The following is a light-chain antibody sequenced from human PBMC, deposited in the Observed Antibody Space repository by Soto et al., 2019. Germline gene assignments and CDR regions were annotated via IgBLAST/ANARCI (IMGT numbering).Light chain of an antibody. CDR3: QQRSNWPIT. CDR1: QSVRRY. J-gene: IGKJ5*01. V-gene: IGKV3-11*01. CDR2: DAS. Sequence: EIVLTQSPATLSLSPGERATLSCRASQSVRRYLAWYQQKPGQAPRLLIYDASNRATGIPARFSGSGSGTDFTLTISSLEPEDFVVYYCQQRSNWPITFGQGTRLEIK.